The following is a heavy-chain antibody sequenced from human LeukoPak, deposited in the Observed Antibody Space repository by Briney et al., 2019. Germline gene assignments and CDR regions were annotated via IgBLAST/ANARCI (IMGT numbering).Heavy chain of an antibody. CDR1: GFTFSSYG. Sequence: GGSLRLSCAASGFTFSSYGMHWVRQAPGKGLEWVAYIQYDGSNKYYEDSVKGRFTISRDNSKNTLYLQMDSLRGEDTAVYYCAKVFPGGCSGGSCYSGYFDYWGQGTLVTVSS. D-gene: IGHD2-15*01. CDR3: AKVFPGGCSGGSCYSGYFDY. J-gene: IGHJ4*02. V-gene: IGHV3-30*02. CDR2: IQYDGSNK.